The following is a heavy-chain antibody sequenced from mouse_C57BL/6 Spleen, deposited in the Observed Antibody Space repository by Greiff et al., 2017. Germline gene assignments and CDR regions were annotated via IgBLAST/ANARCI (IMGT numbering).Heavy chain of an antibody. D-gene: IGHD2-1*01. J-gene: IGHJ3*01. CDR3: ARSYGNFAGFAY. Sequence: VQLQQSVAELVRPGASVKLSCTASGFNFKNSYMHWVQQRPEQGLEWLGRIDPASGTPKYAAMFQGTATITEDTSTNQAFLKIISLPSEDTAIYYCARSYGNFAGFAYWGQGTLVTVSA. CDR1: GFNFKNSY. V-gene: IGHV14-3*01. CDR2: IDPASGTP.